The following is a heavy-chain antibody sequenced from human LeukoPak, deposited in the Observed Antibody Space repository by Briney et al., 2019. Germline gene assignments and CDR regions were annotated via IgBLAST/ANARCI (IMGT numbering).Heavy chain of an antibody. CDR1: GFTFSSYS. V-gene: IGHV3-21*01. D-gene: IGHD2-2*01. CDR3: ARAVRFCSSISCYDNYFDY. CDR2: ISSSSSYI. J-gene: IGHJ4*02. Sequence: GGSLRLSCAASGFTFSSYSMIWVRQAPGKGLEWVSSISSSSSYIYYAGSVKGRFTISRDNAKNSLYLQMNSLRAEDTAVYYCARAVRFCSSISCYDNYFDYWGQGTLVTVSS.